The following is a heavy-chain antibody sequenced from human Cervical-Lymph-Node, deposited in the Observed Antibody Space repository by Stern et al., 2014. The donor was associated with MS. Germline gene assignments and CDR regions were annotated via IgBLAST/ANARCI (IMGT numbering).Heavy chain of an antibody. CDR2: ISSDSSSI. V-gene: IGHV3-21*01. CDR1: GFSFSDYS. CDR3: ARPSLNYRGSDCGY. D-gene: IGHD3-10*01. J-gene: IGHJ4*02. Sequence: EVQLVESGGGLVKPGGSLRLSCAASGFSFSDYSMNWVRQAPGKGLEWVSYISSDSSSIYYAESVRGRFTISRDNAKNSMFLQMNSLRVEDTAVYYCARPSLNYRGSDCGYCGRGTLVTVSS.